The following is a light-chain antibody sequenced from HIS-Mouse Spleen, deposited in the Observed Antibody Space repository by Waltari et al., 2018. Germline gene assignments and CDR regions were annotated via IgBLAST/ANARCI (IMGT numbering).Light chain of an antibody. Sequence: SYELTQPPSVSVSPGQTARITGSGDALPKKYAFWYQQKYGQAPVLVIYEDSKRPSGIPERFSGSSSGRMATLTISGAQVEDEADYYCYSTDSSGNHRVFGGGTKLTVL. J-gene: IGLJ2*01. CDR1: ALPKKY. V-gene: IGLV3-10*01. CDR2: EDS. CDR3: YSTDSSGNHRV.